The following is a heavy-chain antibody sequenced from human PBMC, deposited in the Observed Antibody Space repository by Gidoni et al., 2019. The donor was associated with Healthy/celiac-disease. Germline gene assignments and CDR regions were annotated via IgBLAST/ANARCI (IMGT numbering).Heavy chain of an antibody. CDR1: VFIFRSYA. V-gene: IGHV3-30*04. D-gene: IGHD4-17*01. CDR2: ISYDGSNK. Sequence: QVLLVESGGVVVQPGWSLILSCAASVFIFRSYAMHWVRQAPGKGLEWLAVISYDGSNKYYADCVKGRFTSSRDNSKNTRYLQMNSLRAEDTAVYYCARDNATVVTKYFQHWGQGTLVTVSS. J-gene: IGHJ1*01. CDR3: ARDNATVVTKYFQH.